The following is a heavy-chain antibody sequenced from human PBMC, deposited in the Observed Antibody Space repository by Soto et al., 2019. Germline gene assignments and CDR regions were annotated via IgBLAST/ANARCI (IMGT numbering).Heavy chain of an antibody. CDR3: ARVGSSGCADY. CDR1: GFTFSSYG. CDR2: IWYDGSNK. D-gene: IGHD6-19*01. V-gene: IGHV3-33*01. Sequence: QVQLVESGGGVVQPGRSLRLSCAASGFTFSSYGMHWVRQAPGKGLEWVAVIWYDGSNKYYADSVKGRFTISRDNSKNTLYLQMNSLRAEDTAVYYCARVGSSGCADYWGQGTLVTVSS. J-gene: IGHJ4*02.